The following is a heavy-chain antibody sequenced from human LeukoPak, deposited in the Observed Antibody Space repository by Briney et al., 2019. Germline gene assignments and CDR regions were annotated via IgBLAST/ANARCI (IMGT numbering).Heavy chain of an antibody. D-gene: IGHD1-26*01. CDR2: ISNDGSTT. V-gene: IGHV3-74*01. CDR3: AREGVGATVYAFDI. J-gene: IGHJ3*02. CDR1: GFTFSSYW. Sequence: GGSLRLSCAASGFTFSSYWMHWVRQAPGKGLVWVSRISNDGSTTSYADSVKGRFTISRDNAKNTLYLQMNSLRTEDTAVYYCAREGVGATVYAFDIWGQGTMVTVSS.